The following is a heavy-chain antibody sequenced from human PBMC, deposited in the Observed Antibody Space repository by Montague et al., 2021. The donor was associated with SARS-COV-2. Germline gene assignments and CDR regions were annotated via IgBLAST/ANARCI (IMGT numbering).Heavy chain of an antibody. D-gene: IGHD3-10*01. J-gene: IGHJ5*02. Sequence: TLSLTCTVSGGSISSVGFYWTWIRQPPGKGLEWIGYISYSGITYYNPSLKSRVSISLDRSKNQFSLNVRSVTAADTAVYYCARGAPMVPGAGSWFDPWGQGTLVTVST. CDR3: ARGAPMVPGAGSWFDP. V-gene: IGHV4-31*03. CDR2: ISYSGIT. CDR1: GGSISSVGFY.